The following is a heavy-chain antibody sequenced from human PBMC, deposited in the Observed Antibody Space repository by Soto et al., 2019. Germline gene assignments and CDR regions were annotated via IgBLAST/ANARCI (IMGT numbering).Heavy chain of an antibody. Sequence: GGSLRLSCAASGFTFSDYYMRWIRQAPGKGLEWVSYIRSSGSTIYYAESVKGRFTISRDKAKNSLYLKMNRMRAEDTAVYYCARVKGIQRDCYDGMDVWGQGTMVTVSS. CDR1: GFTFSDYY. V-gene: IGHV3-11*01. CDR3: ARVKGIQRDCYDGMDV. D-gene: IGHD5-18*01. J-gene: IGHJ6*02. CDR2: IRSSGSTI.